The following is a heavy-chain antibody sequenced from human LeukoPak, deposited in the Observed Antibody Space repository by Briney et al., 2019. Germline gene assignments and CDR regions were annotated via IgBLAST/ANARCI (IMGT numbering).Heavy chain of an antibody. D-gene: IGHD3-9*01. CDR1: GGSFSGYY. V-gene: IGHV4-34*01. J-gene: IGHJ5*02. Sequence: PSETLSLTCAVYGGSFSGYYWSWIRQPPGKGLEWIGEINHSGSTNYNPSLKSRVTISVDTSKNQFSLKLSSVTAADTAVYYCAGEADYDILTGSSWFDPWGQGTLVTVSS. CDR3: AGEADYDILTGSSWFDP. CDR2: INHSGST.